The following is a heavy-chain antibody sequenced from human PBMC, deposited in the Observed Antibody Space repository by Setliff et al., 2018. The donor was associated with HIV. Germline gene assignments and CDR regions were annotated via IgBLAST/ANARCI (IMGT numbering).Heavy chain of an antibody. V-gene: IGHV4-4*07. Sequence: SETLSLTCSVSDGSVSGYSWSWIRQPAGKGLEWIGRIYTSGTTNYNPSLKSRVTLSIDMSKNQFSLKMSSVTAADTAVYYCTRLAGGYADYWGQGTLVTVSS. CDR3: TRLAGGYADY. D-gene: IGHD5-12*01. J-gene: IGHJ4*02. CDR1: DGSVSGYS. CDR2: IYTSGTT.